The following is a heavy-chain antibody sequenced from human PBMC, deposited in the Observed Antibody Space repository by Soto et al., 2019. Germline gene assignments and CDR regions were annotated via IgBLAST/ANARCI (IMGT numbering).Heavy chain of an antibody. V-gene: IGHV1-18*01. Sequence: ASVKVSCKASGYTFTSYGISWVRQAPGQGLEWMGWISAYNGNTNYAQKLQGRVTMTTDTSTSTAYMELRSLRSDDTAVYYCARVGLLWLGEYERYGMGVWGQGTTVTVSS. D-gene: IGHD3-10*01. CDR2: ISAYNGNT. CDR3: ARVGLLWLGEYERYGMGV. J-gene: IGHJ6*02. CDR1: GYTFTSYG.